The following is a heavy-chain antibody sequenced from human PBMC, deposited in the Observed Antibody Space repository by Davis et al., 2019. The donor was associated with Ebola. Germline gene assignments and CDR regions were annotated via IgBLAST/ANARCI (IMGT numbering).Heavy chain of an antibody. J-gene: IGHJ6*04. CDR2: INDGGSRT. Sequence: GESLKIFCAASGFSISSYSMDWVRQAPGKGLEWVSGINDGGSRTFYADSVKGRFTVSRDNSRNILYLEMSSLRGDDTAIYYCAKDKDYSNYAFGLDVWGEGTAVTVSS. V-gene: IGHV3-23*01. CDR3: AKDKDYSNYAFGLDV. D-gene: IGHD4-11*01. CDR1: GFSISSYS.